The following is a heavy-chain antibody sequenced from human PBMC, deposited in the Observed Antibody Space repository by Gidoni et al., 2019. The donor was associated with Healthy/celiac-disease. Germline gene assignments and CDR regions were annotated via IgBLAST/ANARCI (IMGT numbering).Heavy chain of an antibody. CDR3: TRDLYYDILTGYYNWVENLFDY. J-gene: IGHJ4*02. CDR2: IRSKAYGGTT. V-gene: IGHV3-49*05. Sequence: EVQLVESGGGLVKPGRSLRLSCPASGFTFGDFAMSWFCPAPGKGLEWVGFIRSKAYGGTTEYAASVKGRFTISRDDSKSIAYLQMNSLKTEDTAVYYCTRDLYYDILTGYYNWVENLFDYWGQGTLVTVSS. CDR1: GFTFGDFA. D-gene: IGHD3-9*01.